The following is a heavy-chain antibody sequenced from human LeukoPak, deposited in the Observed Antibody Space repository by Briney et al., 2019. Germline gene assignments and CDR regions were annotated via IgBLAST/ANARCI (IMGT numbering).Heavy chain of an antibody. J-gene: IGHJ6*02. CDR1: GFTVSSNY. V-gene: IGHV3-66*01. CDR3: ARDGSYGSYYYYGMDV. D-gene: IGHD5-18*01. CDR2: IYSGGST. Sequence: TGGSLRLSCAASGFTVSSNYMSWVRQAPGKGLEWVSVIYSGGSTYYADSVKGRFTISRDNSKNTLYLQMNSLRAEDTAVYYCARDGSYGSYYYYGMDVWGQGTTVTVSS.